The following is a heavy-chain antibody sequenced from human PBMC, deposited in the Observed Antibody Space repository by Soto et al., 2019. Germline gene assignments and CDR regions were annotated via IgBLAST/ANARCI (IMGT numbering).Heavy chain of an antibody. V-gene: IGHV1-3*01. D-gene: IGHD2-8*02. Sequence: ASVKVACKASGYTFTSYAMNWVRQAPGQRLEWMGWINAGNGNTKYSQKFQGRVTITRDTSASTAYMELSSLRSEDTAVYYCARDKITGLFDYWGQGTLVTVS. CDR2: INAGNGNT. J-gene: IGHJ4*02. CDR1: GYTFTSYA. CDR3: ARDKITGLFDY.